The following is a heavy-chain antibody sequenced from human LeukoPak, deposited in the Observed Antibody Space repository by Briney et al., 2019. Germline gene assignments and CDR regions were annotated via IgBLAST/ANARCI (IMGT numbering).Heavy chain of an antibody. D-gene: IGHD3-10*01. V-gene: IGHV1-8*01. CDR1: GYTFTSYD. CDR3: ARIDYSGSGSYYGNWFDP. J-gene: IGHJ5*02. Sequence: ASVKVSCKASGYTFTSYDINWVRQAAGQGLEWMGWMNPKSGNTGYAQKFQGRVTMTRNTATSTAYMELSSLRSEDTAVYYCARIDYSGSGSYYGNWFDPWGQGTLVTVSS. CDR2: MNPKSGNT.